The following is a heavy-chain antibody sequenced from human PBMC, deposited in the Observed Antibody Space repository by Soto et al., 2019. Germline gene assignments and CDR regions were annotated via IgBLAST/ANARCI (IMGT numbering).Heavy chain of an antibody. CDR3: ARDEYNYGYFDY. J-gene: IGHJ4*02. V-gene: IGHV3-33*01. CDR2: VWYDGSNK. Sequence: GGALRLSCAASGFTFISYGIHWVRQAPGKGLEWVAVVWYDGSNKYYADSVKGRFTISRDNSKNTLYLQMNSLRAEDTAVYYCARDEYNYGYFDYWGQGTLVTVSS. D-gene: IGHD5-18*01. CDR1: GFTFISYG.